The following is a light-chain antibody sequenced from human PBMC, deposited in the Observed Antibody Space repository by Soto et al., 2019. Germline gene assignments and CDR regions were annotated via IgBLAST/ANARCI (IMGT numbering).Light chain of an antibody. CDR1: QTIGAN. Sequence: DIQMTQSPSSLSASVGDRVTITCRASQTIGANLTWYRQKPGQAPTLLIYDASTLQSGVPSRFSGLGSGTDFALTITSLQPDDSATYYCQQSYTTVYTFGQGTKVDIK. V-gene: IGKV1-39*01. J-gene: IGKJ2*01. CDR3: QQSYTTVYT. CDR2: DAS.